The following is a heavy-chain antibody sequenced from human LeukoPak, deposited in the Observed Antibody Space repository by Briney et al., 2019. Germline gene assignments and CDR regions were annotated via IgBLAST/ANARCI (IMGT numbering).Heavy chain of an antibody. CDR2: ISSGSTYM. J-gene: IGHJ4*02. CDR1: GFTFSSYV. V-gene: IGHV3-21*01. CDR3: ARLGYCSGGSCSSFDY. Sequence: GGSLRLSCAASGFTFSSYVMNWVRQAPGKGLEWVSSISSGSTYMYYADSVKGRFTISRDNAKNSLYLQMNSLRAEDTAVYYCARLGYCSGGSCSSFDYWGQGTLVTVSS. D-gene: IGHD2-15*01.